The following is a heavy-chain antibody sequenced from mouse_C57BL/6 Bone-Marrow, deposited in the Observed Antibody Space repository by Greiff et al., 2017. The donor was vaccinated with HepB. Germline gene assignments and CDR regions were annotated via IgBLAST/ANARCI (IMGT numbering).Heavy chain of an antibody. CDR1: GFNIKDDY. CDR3: TTDDYGFAY. J-gene: IGHJ3*01. CDR2: IDPENGDT. V-gene: IGHV14-4*01. D-gene: IGHD2-4*01. Sequence: EVKLMESGAELVRPGASVKLSCTASGFNIKDDYMHWVKQRPEQGLEWIGWIDPENGDTEYASKFQGKATITADKSSNTAYLQLSSLTSEDTAVYYCTTDDYGFAYWGQGTLVTVSA.